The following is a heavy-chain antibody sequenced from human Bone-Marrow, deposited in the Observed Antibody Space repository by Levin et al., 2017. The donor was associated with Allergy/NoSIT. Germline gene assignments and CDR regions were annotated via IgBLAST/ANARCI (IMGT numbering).Heavy chain of an antibody. CDR1: GGSFSSDY. CDR2: INHSGNT. V-gene: IGHV4-34*01. J-gene: IGHJ3*02. Sequence: ASQTLSLTCAVYGGSFSSDYWTWIRQSPGQGLEWIGEINHSGNTNYNPSLKSRVTISIDTSNSHFSLKLTSVTAADTAIYFCARVTRFPDAFDIWGQGTVVTVSS. D-gene: IGHD3-3*01. CDR3: ARVTRFPDAFDI.